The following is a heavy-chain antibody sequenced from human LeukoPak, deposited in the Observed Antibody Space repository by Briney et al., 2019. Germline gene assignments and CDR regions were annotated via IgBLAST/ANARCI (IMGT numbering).Heavy chain of an antibody. J-gene: IGHJ4*02. CDR3: ARDSTASDY. Sequence: GASVKVSCKASGYTFTDGYNVNWVRQAPGQGLEWMGKINPSGGSTSYAQKFQGRITMTRDTSTNTVYMELSSLRSEDTAVYYCARDSTASDYWGQGTLVTVSS. V-gene: IGHV1-46*01. CDR1: GYTFTDGYN. D-gene: IGHD4-11*01. CDR2: INPSGGST.